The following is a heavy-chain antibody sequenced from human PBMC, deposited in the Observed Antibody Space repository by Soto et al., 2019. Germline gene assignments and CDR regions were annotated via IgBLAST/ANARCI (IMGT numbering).Heavy chain of an antibody. V-gene: IGHV1-69*13. Sequence: GASVKVSCKASGGTFSSYAISWVRQAPGQGLEWMGGIIPIFGTANYAQKFQGRVTITADESTSTAYMELSSLRSEDTAVYYCAIGSVVVPAAKYYFNYWGQGTLVTVSS. CDR1: GGTFSSYA. CDR2: IIPIFGTA. D-gene: IGHD2-2*01. CDR3: AIGSVVVPAAKYYFNY. J-gene: IGHJ4*02.